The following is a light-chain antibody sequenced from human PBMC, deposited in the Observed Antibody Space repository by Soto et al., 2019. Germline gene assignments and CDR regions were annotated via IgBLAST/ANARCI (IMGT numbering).Light chain of an antibody. CDR3: LQDFNYPLT. CDR2: PAS. J-gene: IGKJ4*01. Sequence: AIQMTRSPPSRCASVGHRVTITGRASQGIRYDLGWFQQKPGKAPKLLIYPASNLQSGVPSRFSGSGSGTDFTLTISSLQPEAFATYYCLQDFNYPLTFGGGTKVDI. CDR1: QGIRYD. V-gene: IGKV1-6*01.